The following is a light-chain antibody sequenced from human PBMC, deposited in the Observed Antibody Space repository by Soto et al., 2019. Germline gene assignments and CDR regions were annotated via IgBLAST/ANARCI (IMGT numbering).Light chain of an antibody. Sequence: DIQMTQSPSARSASVGDRVTITFRASQSVSGWLAWYQQKPGKAPKLLIYDVSSLERGVPSRFSGSGSGTDFTLTISGLHHDDFAYSSCQHSNSYSGAFGQRIKV. CDR2: DVS. CDR3: QHSNSYSGA. J-gene: IGKJ1*01. CDR1: QSVSGW. V-gene: IGKV1-5*01.